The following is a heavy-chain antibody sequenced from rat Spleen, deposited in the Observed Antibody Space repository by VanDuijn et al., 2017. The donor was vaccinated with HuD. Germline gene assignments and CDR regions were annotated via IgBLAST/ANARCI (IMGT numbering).Heavy chain of an antibody. CDR1: GFSFSAYN. J-gene: IGHJ1*01. CDR2: ISYGDSSGHSST. Sequence: EVQLVESGGGLVQPGRSLNLSCAASGFSFSAYNMAWVRQAPKKGLEWVATISYGDSSGHSSTYYRDSVKGRFTISRDNAKSTLSLQMDSLRSEDTATYYCVRQGATTVWYFDFWGPGTMVTVSS. V-gene: IGHV5-7*01. D-gene: IGHD1-11*01. CDR3: VRQGATTVWYFDF.